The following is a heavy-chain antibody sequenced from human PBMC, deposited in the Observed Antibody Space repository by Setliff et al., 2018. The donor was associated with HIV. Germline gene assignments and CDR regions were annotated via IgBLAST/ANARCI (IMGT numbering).Heavy chain of an antibody. D-gene: IGHD3-22*01. CDR2: IKQDGSEK. CDR3: ARDLKTGIFDSSGYQSVF. V-gene: IGHV3-7*01. Sequence: PGGSLRLSCAASGFIFSSYWMSWVRQAPGKGLEWVANIKQDGSEKYYADSVRGRFTISRDDAKSSLYLHMNGLRAEDTAVYYCARDLKTGIFDSSGYQSVFWGQGTLVTVSS. J-gene: IGHJ4*02. CDR1: GFIFSSYW.